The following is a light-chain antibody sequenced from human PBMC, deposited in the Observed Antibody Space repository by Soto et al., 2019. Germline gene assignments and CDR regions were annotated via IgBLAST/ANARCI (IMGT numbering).Light chain of an antibody. V-gene: IGLV2-14*01. J-gene: IGLJ1*01. Sequence: QSALTQPASVSGSPGQSITISCTGTSSDVGCYNSVSWFQQHPSKAPKLIIYEVSHRPSRVSIRFSGSKSGNTASLTISWLKAEDDGYYYCNSYRLRTTLVFGTGTKLTVL. CDR2: EVS. CDR3: NSYRLRTTLV. CDR1: SSDVGCYNS.